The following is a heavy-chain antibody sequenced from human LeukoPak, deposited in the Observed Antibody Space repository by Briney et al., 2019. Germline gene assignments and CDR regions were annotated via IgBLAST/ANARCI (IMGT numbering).Heavy chain of an antibody. CDR1: GFTFSDYW. Sequence: PGGSLRLSCAASGFTFSDYWMNWVRQAPGKGLEYVANIKQDGSETNYVDSVKGRFTISRDNAKSSLFLQMNSLRAEDTAVYYCARDDYGNFPSSLMAWGLGTLVTVSS. CDR2: IKQDGSET. V-gene: IGHV3-7*01. CDR3: ARDDYGNFPSSLMA. J-gene: IGHJ5*02. D-gene: IGHD4-17*01.